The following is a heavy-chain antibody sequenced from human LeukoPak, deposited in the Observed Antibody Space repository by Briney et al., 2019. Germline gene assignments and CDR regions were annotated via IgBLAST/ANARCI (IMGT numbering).Heavy chain of an antibody. Sequence: SETLSLTCAVSGYSISSGYYWGWIRQPPGKGLEWIGSIYHSGSTYYNPSLKSRVTISVDTSKNQFSLKLSSVTAADTAVYYWAKNFMFGGVMIDYWGKGPLVTVSS. V-gene: IGHV4-38-2*01. CDR1: GYSISSGYY. J-gene: IGHJ4*02. CDR3: AKNFMFGGVMIDY. CDR2: IYHSGST. D-gene: IGHD3-16*01.